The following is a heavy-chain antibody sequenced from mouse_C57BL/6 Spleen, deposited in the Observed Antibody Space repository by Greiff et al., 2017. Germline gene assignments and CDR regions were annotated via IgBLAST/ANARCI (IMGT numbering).Heavy chain of an antibody. CDR1: GYTFTSYW. V-gene: IGHV1-53*01. Sequence: QVQLQQPGTELVKPGASVKLSCKASGYTFTSYWMHWVKPRPGQGLEWIGNINPSNGGTNYNEKFKSKATLTVDKSSSTAYMQLSSLTSEDSAVYYCARSEITTVVFDYWGQGTTLTVSS. J-gene: IGHJ2*01. CDR2: INPSNGGT. D-gene: IGHD1-1*01. CDR3: ARSEITTVVFDY.